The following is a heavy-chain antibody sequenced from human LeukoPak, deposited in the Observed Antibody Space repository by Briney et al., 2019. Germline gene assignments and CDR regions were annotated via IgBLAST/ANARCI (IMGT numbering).Heavy chain of an antibody. CDR1: GFTFSSYW. D-gene: IGHD3-3*01. CDR3: ATYYDFWSGYMYYFDY. J-gene: IGHJ4*02. V-gene: IGHV3-23*01. Sequence: GGSLRLSCAASGFTFSSYWMSWVRQAPGKGLEWVSAISGSGGTTYYADSVKGRFTVSRDNSKNTLYLQMNSLRAEDTAVYYCATYYDFWSGYMYYFDYWGQGTLVTVSS. CDR2: ISGSGGTT.